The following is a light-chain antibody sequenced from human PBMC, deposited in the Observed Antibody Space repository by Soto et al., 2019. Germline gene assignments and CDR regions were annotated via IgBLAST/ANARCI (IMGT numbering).Light chain of an antibody. CDR3: SSYTTSSTLGV. CDR2: EVN. Sequence: QSALTQPASVSGSPGQSITISCTGTSSDVGGYDYVSWYQHHPGKAPKLMIFEVNYRPSGVSNRFSGSKSGNTASLTISGLQAEDEADYYCSSYTTSSTLGVFGGGTKLTVL. CDR1: SSDVGGYDY. J-gene: IGLJ3*02. V-gene: IGLV2-14*01.